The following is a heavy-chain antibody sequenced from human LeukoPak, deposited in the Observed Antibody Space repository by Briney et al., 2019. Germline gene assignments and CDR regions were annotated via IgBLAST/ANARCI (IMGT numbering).Heavy chain of an antibody. CDR2: IKQDGSVK. CDR1: GYTFTSYG. D-gene: IGHD1-26*01. J-gene: IGHJ4*02. Sequence: ASVKVSCKASGYTFTSYGISWVRQALGQGLEWMANIKQDGSVKYYVDSVKGRFTISRDNAKNSLYLQMNSLRAEDTAVYYCARDPTYYLRYGYFDSWGQGTLVTVSS. V-gene: IGHV3-7*01. CDR3: ARDPTYYLRYGYFDS.